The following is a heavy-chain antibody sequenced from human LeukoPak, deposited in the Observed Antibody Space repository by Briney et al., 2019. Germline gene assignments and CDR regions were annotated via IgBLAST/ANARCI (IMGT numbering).Heavy chain of an antibody. CDR2: ISSRSSYI. D-gene: IGHD3-3*01. J-gene: IGHJ6*03. Sequence: GGSLRLSCAASGFTFSSYTMNWVRQAPGKGLEWISSISSRSSYIYDADSVKGRFTISRDNAKNSLYLQMNSLRAEDTAVYYCARDYRAYYDFWSGYYTGRVYNYYYYYMDVWGKGTTVTVSS. CDR1: GFTFSSYT. V-gene: IGHV3-21*01. CDR3: ARDYRAYYDFWSGYYTGRVYNYYYYYMDV.